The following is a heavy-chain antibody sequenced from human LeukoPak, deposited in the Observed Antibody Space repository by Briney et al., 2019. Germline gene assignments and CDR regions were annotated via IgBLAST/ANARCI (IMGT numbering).Heavy chain of an antibody. CDR3: AREFYSSGWYLDY. D-gene: IGHD6-19*01. Sequence: GGSLRLSRAASGFTFSSYAMHWVRQTPGKGLEYVSAISSDGTRTYYANSVKGRFTISRDSSKDTLYLQMGSLRAEDMAVYYCAREFYSSGWYLDYWGQGALVTVSS. V-gene: IGHV3-64*01. CDR2: ISSDGTRT. J-gene: IGHJ4*02. CDR1: GFTFSSYA.